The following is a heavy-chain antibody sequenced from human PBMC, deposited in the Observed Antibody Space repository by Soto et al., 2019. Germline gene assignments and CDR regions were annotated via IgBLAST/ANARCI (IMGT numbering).Heavy chain of an antibody. Sequence: SETLSLTCTVSGGSITSSYWTWIRQPPGKGLQWIGYIYYTGSIDYNPSLKSRVTLSVDTSKNQLSLKLTSVTATDTAVYYCARRSNTRGYIDFWGHGTLVTVPQ. V-gene: IGHV4-59*01. J-gene: IGHJ5*01. CDR3: ARRSNTRGYIDF. CDR2: IYYTGSI. CDR1: GGSITSSY. D-gene: IGHD5-12*01.